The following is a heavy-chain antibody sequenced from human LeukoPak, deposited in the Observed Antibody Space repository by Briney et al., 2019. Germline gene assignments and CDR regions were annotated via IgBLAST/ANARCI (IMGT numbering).Heavy chain of an antibody. Sequence: PGGSLRLSCAASGFTFSSYAMSWVRQAPGKGLEWVSAISGSGGSTYYADSVKGRFTISRDNSKNTLYLHMNSLRAEDTAVYYCGGNSAYYYYYMDVWGKGTTVTVSS. CDR2: ISGSGGST. D-gene: IGHD4-23*01. CDR3: GGNSAYYYYYMDV. V-gene: IGHV3-23*01. J-gene: IGHJ6*03. CDR1: GFTFSSYA.